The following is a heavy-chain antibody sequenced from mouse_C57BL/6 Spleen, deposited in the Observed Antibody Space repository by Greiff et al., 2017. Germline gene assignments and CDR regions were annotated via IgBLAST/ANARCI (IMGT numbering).Heavy chain of an antibody. V-gene: IGHV1-80*01. CDR2: IYPGDGDT. D-gene: IGHD2-1*01. CDR1: GYAFSSYW. J-gene: IGHJ3*01. Sequence: VKLVESGAELVKPGASVKISCKASGYAFSSYWMNWVKQRPGKGLEWIGQIYPGDGDTNSNGKFKGKATLTADKSSSTAYMQLSSLTSEDSAVYCCAREDYGNSWFAYWGQGTLVTVSA. CDR3: AREDYGNSWFAY.